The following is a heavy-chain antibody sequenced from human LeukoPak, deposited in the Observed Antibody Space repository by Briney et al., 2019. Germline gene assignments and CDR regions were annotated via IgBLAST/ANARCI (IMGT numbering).Heavy chain of an antibody. Sequence: GGSLRLSCAASGFTFSNYAMNWVRQAPGKGLEWASVISGSGGTTYYADSVKGRFTISRDSSKNTLYLQMNSLRAEDTAVYYCAKVSGGGLYYDGMDVWGQGTTVTVSS. V-gene: IGHV3-23*01. D-gene: IGHD1-14*01. CDR3: AKVSGGGLYYDGMDV. J-gene: IGHJ6*02. CDR2: ISGSGGTT. CDR1: GFTFSNYA.